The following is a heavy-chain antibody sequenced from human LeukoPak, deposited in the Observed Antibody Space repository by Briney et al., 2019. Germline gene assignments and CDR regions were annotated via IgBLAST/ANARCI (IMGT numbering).Heavy chain of an antibody. V-gene: IGHV1-18*01. D-gene: IGHD3-22*01. Sequence: ASVKVSCKASGYTFTSYGISWVRQAPGQGLEWLGWISVYNVNTNYAQKLQGRVTMTTDTSTSTAYMELRSLRSDDTAVYYCARDGVWYYDSSGYYSDAFDIWGQGTMVTVSS. CDR3: ARDGVWYYDSSGYYSDAFDI. CDR2: ISVYNVNT. CDR1: GYTFTSYG. J-gene: IGHJ3*02.